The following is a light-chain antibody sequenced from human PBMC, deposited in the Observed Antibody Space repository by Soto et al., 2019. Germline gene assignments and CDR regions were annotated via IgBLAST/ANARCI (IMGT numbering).Light chain of an antibody. CDR1: QSVAIN. Sequence: ETVMTQSPVTLSVSPGERATLSCRASQSVAINLAWYQQRPGQAPRLLIYGASTRATGIPARFSGSGSGTAFTLTISSLQYEDFAVYDCQQYNNWPADTFGQGTKLEIK. V-gene: IGKV3-15*01. CDR3: QQYNNWPADT. J-gene: IGKJ2*01. CDR2: GAS.